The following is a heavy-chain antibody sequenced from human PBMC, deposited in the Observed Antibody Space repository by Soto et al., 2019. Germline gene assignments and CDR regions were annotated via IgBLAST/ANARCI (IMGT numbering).Heavy chain of an antibody. CDR2: INQDGSER. V-gene: IGHV3-7*03. J-gene: IGHJ6*02. D-gene: IGHD3-10*01. CDR1: PFMFRSYW. Sequence: EVQLEESGGGLVQPGGSLHLSCAASPFMFRSYWMTWVRQAPGKGLEWVASINQDGSERYYVDSVKGRFTISRDNAKNSVYLQMNSLRAEDTAVYYCTRGAGGWNYYYAMDVWGPGTTVTVSS. CDR3: TRGAGGWNYYYAMDV.